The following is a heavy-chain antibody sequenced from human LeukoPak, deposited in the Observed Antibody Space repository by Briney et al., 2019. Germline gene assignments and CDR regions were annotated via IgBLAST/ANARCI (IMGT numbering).Heavy chain of an antibody. V-gene: IGHV4-59*08. Sequence: PSETLSLTCTVSGGSISSYYWSWIRQPPGKGLEWIGYIYYSGSTNYNPSLKSRVTISVDTSKNQFSLKLSSVTAADTAVYYCARNVCSGGSCSFDYWGQGTLVTVSS. CDR1: GGSISSYY. CDR3: ARNVCSGGSCSFDY. J-gene: IGHJ4*02. D-gene: IGHD2-15*01. CDR2: IYYSGST.